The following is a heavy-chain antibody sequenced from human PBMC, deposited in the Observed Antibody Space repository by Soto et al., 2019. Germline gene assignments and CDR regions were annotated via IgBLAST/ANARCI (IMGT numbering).Heavy chain of an antibody. CDR3: ARGVREIIVPFDF. D-gene: IGHD3-10*01. V-gene: IGHV4-61*08. J-gene: IGHJ4*02. CDR2: IYYSGST. Sequence: PSETLSLTCTVSGGSISSGGYYWSWLRQHPGKGLEWIGYIYYSGSTNYNPSLKSRVTISVDTSKNQFSLKLSSVTAADTAVYYCARGVREIIVPFDFWGQGTLVTVSS. CDR1: GGSISSGGYY.